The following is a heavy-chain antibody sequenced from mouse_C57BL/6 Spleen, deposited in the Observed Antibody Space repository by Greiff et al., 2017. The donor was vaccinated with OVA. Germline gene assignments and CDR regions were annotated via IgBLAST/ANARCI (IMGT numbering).Heavy chain of an antibody. D-gene: IGHD2-4*01. CDR3: ARDIYYDYDVRFAY. Sequence: EVQVVESGPGLVKPSQSLSLTCSVTGYSITSGYYWNWIRQFPGNKLEWMGYISYDGSNNYNPSLKNRISITRDTSKNQFFLKLNSVTTEDTATYYCARDIYYDYDVRFAYWGQGTLVTVSA. CDR1: GYSITSGYY. V-gene: IGHV3-6*01. J-gene: IGHJ3*01. CDR2: ISYDGSN.